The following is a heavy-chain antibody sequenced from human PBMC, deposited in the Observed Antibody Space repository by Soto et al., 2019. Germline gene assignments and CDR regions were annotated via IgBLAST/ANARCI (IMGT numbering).Heavy chain of an antibody. CDR2: INPNSGGT. CDR3: ARATKQQLVVGDAFDI. J-gene: IGHJ3*02. CDR1: GYTFTGYY. D-gene: IGHD6-13*01. V-gene: IGHV1-2*04. Sequence: AASVKVSCKASGYTFTGYYMHWVRQAPGQGLEWMGWINPNSGGTTYAQKFQGWVTMTRDTSISTAYMELSRLRSDDTAVYYCARATKQQLVVGDAFDIWGQGTMVT.